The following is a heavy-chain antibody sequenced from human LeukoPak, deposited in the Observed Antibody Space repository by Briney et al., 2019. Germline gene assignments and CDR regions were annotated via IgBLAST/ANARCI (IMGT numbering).Heavy chain of an antibody. D-gene: IGHD5-18*01. V-gene: IGHV3-11*06. CDR1: GFTFSDHY. CDR2: ISSSSSYT. J-gene: IGHJ3*02. CDR3: ASRGYSYGYAFDI. Sequence: GGSLRLSCAASGFTFSDHYVGWIRQAPGKGLEWVSYISSSSSYTNYADSVKGRFTISRDNAKNSLYLQMNSLRAEDTAVYYCASRGYSYGYAFDIWGQGTMVTVSS.